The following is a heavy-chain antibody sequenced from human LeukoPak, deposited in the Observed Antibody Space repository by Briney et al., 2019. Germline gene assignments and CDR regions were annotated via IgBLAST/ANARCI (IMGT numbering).Heavy chain of an antibody. Sequence: GGSLRLSCAASGFTFDDYAMHWGRQAPGKGLEWVSGIAWNIGNTGYADSVKGRFTISRDNAENSLYLQMNSLRAEDTALYYCAKDMNSYGSGSSYNPWGPFDSWGQGTLVTVSS. J-gene: IGHJ4*02. CDR1: GFTFDDYA. CDR2: IAWNIGNT. D-gene: IGHD3-10*01. V-gene: IGHV3-9*01. CDR3: AKDMNSYGSGSSYNPWGPFDS.